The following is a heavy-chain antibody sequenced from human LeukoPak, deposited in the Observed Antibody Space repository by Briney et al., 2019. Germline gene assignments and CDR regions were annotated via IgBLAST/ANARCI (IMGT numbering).Heavy chain of an antibody. CDR1: GGSISSSNW. CDR2: IYHSGST. V-gene: IGHV4-4*02. D-gene: IGHD5-18*01. CDR3: ARHLSGITGYTYGRGIDY. Sequence: PSGTLSLTCAVSGGSISSSNWWSWVRQPPGKGLEWIGEIYHSGSTNYNPSLKSRVTISVDKSKNQFSLKLSSVTAADTAVYYCARHLSGITGYTYGRGIDYWGQGTLVTVSS. J-gene: IGHJ4*02.